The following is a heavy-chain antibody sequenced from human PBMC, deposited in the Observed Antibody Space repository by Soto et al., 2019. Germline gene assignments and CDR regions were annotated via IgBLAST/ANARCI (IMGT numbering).Heavy chain of an antibody. D-gene: IGHD1-26*01. CDR1: GGTFSSYA. J-gene: IGHJ3*02. CDR2: IIPIFGTA. CDR3: ARVGSGSDYNHDAFEI. Sequence: QVQLVQSGAEVKKPGSSVKVSCKASGGTFSSYAISWVRQAPGQGLGWMGGIIPIFGTANYAQKFQGRVTITADESTSTAYMELSSLRSEDTAVYYCARVGSGSDYNHDAFEIWGQGTMVTVAS. V-gene: IGHV1-69*01.